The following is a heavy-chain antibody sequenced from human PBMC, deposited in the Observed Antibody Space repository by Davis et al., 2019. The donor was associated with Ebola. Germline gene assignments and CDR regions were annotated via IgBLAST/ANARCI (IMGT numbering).Heavy chain of an antibody. J-gene: IGHJ4*02. CDR2: INAGNGNT. V-gene: IGHV1-3*01. D-gene: IGHD2/OR15-2a*01. Sequence: ASVKVSCKASGFTLTNYAIHWVRQAPGQRLEWMGWINAGNGNTKYSQKFQGRVTITRDTSASTAYMELSSLRSEDTAVYYCASAFLGGYFDYWGQGTLVTVSS. CDR1: GFTLTNYA. CDR3: ASAFLGGYFDY.